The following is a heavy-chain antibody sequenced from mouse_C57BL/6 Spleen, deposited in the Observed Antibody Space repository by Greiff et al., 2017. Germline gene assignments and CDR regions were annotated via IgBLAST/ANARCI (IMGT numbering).Heavy chain of an antibody. CDR2: ISSGSSTI. CDR3: ARPYSNYDYYYAMDY. CDR1: GFTFSDYG. J-gene: IGHJ4*01. D-gene: IGHD2-5*01. Sequence: EVMLVESGGGLVKPGGSLKLSCAASGFTFSDYGMHWVRQAPEKGLEWVAYISSGSSTIYYADTVKGRFTISRDNAKNTLFLQMTSLRSEDTAMYYCARPYSNYDYYYAMDYWGQGTSVTVSS. V-gene: IGHV5-17*01.